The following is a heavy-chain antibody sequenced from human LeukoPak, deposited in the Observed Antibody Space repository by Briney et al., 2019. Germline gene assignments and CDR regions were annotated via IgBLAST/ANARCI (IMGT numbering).Heavy chain of an antibody. CDR1: GFTFSSYA. V-gene: IGHV3-30-3*01. CDR2: ISYDGSNK. J-gene: IGHJ4*02. D-gene: IGHD3-22*01. CDR3: ARDQRTYYYDSSGFPFNY. Sequence: PGRSLRLSCAASGFTFSSYAMHWVRQAPGKGLEWVAVISYDGSNKYYADSVKGRFTISRDNSKNTLYPQMNSLRAEDTAVYYCARDQRTYYYDSSGFPFNYWGQGTLVTVSS.